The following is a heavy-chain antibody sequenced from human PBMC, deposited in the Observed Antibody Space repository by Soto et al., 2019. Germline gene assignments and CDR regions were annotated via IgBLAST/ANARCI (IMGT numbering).Heavy chain of an antibody. J-gene: IGHJ3*02. CDR3: ARCPGYEYSGYGETRIDAFDI. D-gene: IGHD5-12*01. Sequence: SETLSLTCTVSGGSISSYYWSWIRQPPGKGLEWIGYIYYSGSTNYNPSLKSRVTISVDTSKNQFSLKLSSVTAADTAVYYCARCPGYEYSGYGETRIDAFDIWGQGTMVTVSS. CDR1: GGSISSYY. V-gene: IGHV4-59*08. CDR2: IYYSGST.